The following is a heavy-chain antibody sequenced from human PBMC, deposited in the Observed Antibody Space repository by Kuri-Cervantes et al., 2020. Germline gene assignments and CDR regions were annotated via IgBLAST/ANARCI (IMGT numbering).Heavy chain of an antibody. CDR3: AKDLGLDYYGDSSLLDY. J-gene: IGHJ4*02. V-gene: IGHV3-48*01. Sequence: GESLKISCAASGFTFSSYSMNWVRQAPGKGLEWVSYISSSSSTIYYADSVKGRFTISRDNSKNTLYLQMDSLRAEDTAVYYCAKDLGLDYYGDSSLLDYWGQGTLVTVSS. CDR2: ISSSSSTI. CDR1: GFTFSSYS. D-gene: IGHD4-17*01.